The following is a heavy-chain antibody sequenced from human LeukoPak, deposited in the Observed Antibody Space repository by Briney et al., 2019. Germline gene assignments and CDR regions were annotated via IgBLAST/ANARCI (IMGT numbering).Heavy chain of an antibody. V-gene: IGHV4-39*07. CDR1: DGSISSSSYY. CDR2: IYYSGST. D-gene: IGHD2-8*01. J-gene: IGHJ4*02. CDR3: ARGYCTNAVCSLGPTQA. Sequence: SSETLSLTCTVSDGSISSSSYYWGWIRQPPGKGLEWIGSIYYSGSTYYNPSLKSRVTISVDTSKNQFSLKLSSVTAADTAVYYCARGYCTNAVCSLGPTQAWGQGTLVTVSS.